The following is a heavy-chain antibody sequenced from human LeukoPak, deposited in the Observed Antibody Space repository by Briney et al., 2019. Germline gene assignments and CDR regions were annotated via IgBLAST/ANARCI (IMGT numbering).Heavy chain of an antibody. Sequence: SVKVSCKASGGTFSSYTISWVRQAPGQGLEWMGRIIPMVGVANYAQKFQGRVTIIADKSTSTAYMELSSLRSEDTAVYYCARDIRVDYGHYCYGMDVWGQGTTVTVSS. CDR3: ARDIRVDYGHYCYGMDV. CDR1: GGTFSSYT. D-gene: IGHD4-17*01. J-gene: IGHJ6*02. CDR2: IIPMVGVA. V-gene: IGHV1-69*04.